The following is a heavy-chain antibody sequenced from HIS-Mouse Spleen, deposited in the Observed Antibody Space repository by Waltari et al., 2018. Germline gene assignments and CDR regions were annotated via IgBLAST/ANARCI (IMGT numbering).Heavy chain of an antibody. Sequence: EVQLVESGGGLVQPGGSLRLSCAASGFTFSSYWLSWVRQAPGKGLEWVANIKQDGSEKYYVDSVKGRFTISRDNAKNSLYLQMNSLRAEDTAVYYCARDRYSVVVYAFDIWGQGTMVTVSS. CDR1: GFTFSSYW. J-gene: IGHJ3*02. D-gene: IGHD2-2*01. V-gene: IGHV3-7*01. CDR3: ARDRYSVVVYAFDI. CDR2: IKQDGSEK.